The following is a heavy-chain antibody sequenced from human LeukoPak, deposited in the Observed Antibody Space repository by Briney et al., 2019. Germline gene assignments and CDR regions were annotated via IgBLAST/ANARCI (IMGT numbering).Heavy chain of an antibody. CDR3: ASDMGDCSGGSCYFP. CDR2: ISSSSYI. V-gene: IGHV3-21*01. J-gene: IGHJ5*02. Sequence: GGSLRLSCAASGFTFSSYSMNWVRQAPGKGLEWVSSISSSSYIYYADSVKGRFTISRDNAKNSLYLQMNSLRAEDTAVYYCASDMGDCSGGSCYFPWGQGTLVTVSS. CDR1: GFTFSSYS. D-gene: IGHD2-15*01.